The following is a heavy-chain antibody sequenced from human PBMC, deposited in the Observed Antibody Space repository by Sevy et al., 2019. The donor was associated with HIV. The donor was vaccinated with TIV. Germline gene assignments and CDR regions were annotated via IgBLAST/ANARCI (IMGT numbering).Heavy chain of an antibody. V-gene: IGHV4-59*01. CDR2: IYYSGST. CDR3: ARERGYPSTWFDP. D-gene: IGHD6-13*01. CDR1: GGSISSYY. J-gene: IGHJ5*02. Sequence: KQSQTLSLTCTVSGGSISSYYWSWIRQPPGKGLEWIGYIYYSGSTNYNPSLKSRVTISVDTSKNQFSLKLSSVTAADTAVYYCARERGYPSTWFDPWGQGTLVTVSS.